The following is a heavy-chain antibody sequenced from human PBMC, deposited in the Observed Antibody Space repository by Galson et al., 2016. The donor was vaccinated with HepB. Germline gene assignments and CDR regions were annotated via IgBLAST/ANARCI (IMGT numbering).Heavy chain of an antibody. J-gene: IGHJ5*02. CDR1: GFTLNNYA. D-gene: IGHD1-26*01. Sequence: SLRLSCAASGFTLNNYALNWVRQAPGKGLEWVALISYDGSNRYYGDPVRGRFAIPRDTSKNTVYLQMNSLRPEDTAVYYCARDQGWEGGWFDPWGQGTLVTVSS. CDR3: ARDQGWEGGWFDP. V-gene: IGHV3-30*09. CDR2: ISYDGSNR.